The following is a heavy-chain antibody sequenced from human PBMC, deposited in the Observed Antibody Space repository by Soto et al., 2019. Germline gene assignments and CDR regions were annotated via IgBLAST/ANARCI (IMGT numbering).Heavy chain of an antibody. CDR3: ARDQTYYDILTGYSVGMDV. CDR1: GYTFTSYG. V-gene: IGHV1-18*01. Sequence: ASVKVSCKASGYTFTSYGISWVRQAPGQGHEWMGWISAYNGNTNYAQKLQGRVTMTTDTSTSTAYMELRSLRSDDTAVYYCARDQTYYDILTGYSVGMDVWGQGTTVTVSS. J-gene: IGHJ6*02. D-gene: IGHD3-9*01. CDR2: ISAYNGNT.